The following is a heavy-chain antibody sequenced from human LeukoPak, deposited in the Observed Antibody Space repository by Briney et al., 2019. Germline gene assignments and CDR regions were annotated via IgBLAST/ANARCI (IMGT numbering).Heavy chain of an antibody. J-gene: IGHJ4*02. CDR1: GFTFSSYE. CDR3: ARDRVDVTIFGVVAVNDY. Sequence: PGGSLRLSCAASGFTFSSYEMNWVRQAPGKGLEWVSSISSSSSYIYYADSVKGRFTISRDNAKNSLYLQMNSLRAEDTAVYYCARDRVDVTIFGVVAVNDYWGQGTLVTVSS. CDR2: ISSSSSYI. D-gene: IGHD3-3*01. V-gene: IGHV3-21*01.